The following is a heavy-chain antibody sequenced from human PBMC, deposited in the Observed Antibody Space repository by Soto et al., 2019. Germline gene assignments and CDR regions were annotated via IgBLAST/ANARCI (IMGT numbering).Heavy chain of an antibody. Sequence: HPGGSLRLSCAASGFTFSSYSMNWVRQAPGKGLEWVSYISSSSSTIYYADSVKGRFTISRDNAKNSLYLQMNSLRAEDTAVYYCARDYSGSYIDYWGQGTLVTVSS. D-gene: IGHD1-26*01. CDR2: ISSSSSTI. V-gene: IGHV3-48*01. CDR3: ARDYSGSYIDY. J-gene: IGHJ4*02. CDR1: GFTFSSYS.